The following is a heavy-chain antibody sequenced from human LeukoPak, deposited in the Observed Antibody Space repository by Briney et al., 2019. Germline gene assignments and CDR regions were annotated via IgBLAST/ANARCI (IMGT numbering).Heavy chain of an antibody. CDR2: ISYDGSNK. J-gene: IGHJ4*02. Sequence: GGSLRLSCAASGFTFRSYAMHWVREAPGKGLEWGAVISYDGSNKYYADSVKGRFTISRDNSKNTLYLQMNSLRAEDTAVYYCARPARPTKYYFDCWGQGTLVTVSS. V-gene: IGHV3-30*01. D-gene: IGHD1/OR15-1a*01. CDR3: ARPARPTKYYFDC. CDR1: GFTFRSYA.